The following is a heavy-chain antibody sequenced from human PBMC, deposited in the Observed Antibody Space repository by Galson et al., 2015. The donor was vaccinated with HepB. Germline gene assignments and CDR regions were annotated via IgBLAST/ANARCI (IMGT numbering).Heavy chain of an antibody. CDR3: MGRGRGFYGRMTDLTDY. J-gene: IGHJ4*02. D-gene: IGHD2/OR15-2a*01. CDR2: ISSGSNYT. CDR1: GFSVSDYY. Sequence: SLRLSCAVSGFSVSDYYMNWIRQAPGKGLEWISYISSGSNYTNHADSVKGRFTLSRDNAKNTLHLQMSGLRPEDTAVYYCMGRGRGFYGRMTDLTDYWGQGTLVTVSA. V-gene: IGHV3-11*06.